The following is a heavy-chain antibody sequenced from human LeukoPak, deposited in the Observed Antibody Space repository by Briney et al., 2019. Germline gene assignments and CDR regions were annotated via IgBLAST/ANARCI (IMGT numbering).Heavy chain of an antibody. J-gene: IGHJ6*02. D-gene: IGHD3-16*01. CDR2: INHSGST. CDR3: ERGVWFQGYYYYYGMDV. Sequence: SETLSLTCAVYGGSFSGYYLSWIRQPPGKGLGWIGEINHSGSTNYNPSLTSRVTISVDTSKNQFSLQLSSVTAADTAVYYCERGVWFQGYYYYYGMDVWGQGTTVTVSS. V-gene: IGHV4-34*01. CDR1: GGSFSGYY.